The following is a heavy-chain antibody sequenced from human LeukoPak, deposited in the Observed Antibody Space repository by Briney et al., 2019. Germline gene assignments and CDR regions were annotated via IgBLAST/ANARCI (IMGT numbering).Heavy chain of an antibody. V-gene: IGHV1-2*02. CDR2: INPNSGGT. CDR3: ARVGLTAMILSDY. J-gene: IGHJ4*02. CDR1: GYTFTGYY. Sequence: ASVKVSCKASGYTFTGYYMHWVRQAPGQGLEWMGWINPNSGGTNYAQKFQGRVTMTRDTSISTAYMELSRLRSDDTAVYYCARVGLTAMILSDYWGQGTLVTVSS. D-gene: IGHD2-2*01.